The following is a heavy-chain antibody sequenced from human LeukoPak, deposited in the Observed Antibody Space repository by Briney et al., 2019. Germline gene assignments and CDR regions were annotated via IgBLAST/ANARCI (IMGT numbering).Heavy chain of an antibody. V-gene: IGHV1-24*01. D-gene: IGHD5-12*01. CDR1: GYTLTELS. CDR3: ATLLGGSGYPNPIHY. J-gene: IGHJ4*02. CDR2: FDPEDGET. Sequence: ASVKVSCKVSGYTLTELSMHWVRQAPGKGLEWTGGFDPEDGETIYAQKFQGRVTMTEDTSTDTAYMELSSLRSEDTAVYYCATLLGGSGYPNPIHYWGQGTLVTVSS.